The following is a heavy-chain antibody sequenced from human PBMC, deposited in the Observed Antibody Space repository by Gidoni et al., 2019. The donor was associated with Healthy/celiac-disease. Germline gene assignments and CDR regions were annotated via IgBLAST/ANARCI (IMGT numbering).Heavy chain of an antibody. V-gene: IGHV3-66*01. D-gene: IGHD3-10*01. CDR1: GFTVSSNY. CDR3: ARASDYGSGSYYPEDV. J-gene: IGHJ6*02. Sequence: EVQLVASGGGLVQPGGSLRLSCSASGFTVSSNYMSWVRQAPGKGLEWVSVIYSGGSTYYAESVKGRFTISRDNSKNTLYLRMKSLRAEDTAVYYCARASDYGSGSYYPEDVWGQGTTVTVSS. CDR2: IYSGGST.